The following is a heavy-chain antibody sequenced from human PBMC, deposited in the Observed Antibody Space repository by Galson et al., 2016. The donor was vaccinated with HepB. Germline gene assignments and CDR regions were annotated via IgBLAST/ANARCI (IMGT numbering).Heavy chain of an antibody. J-gene: IGHJ5*02. Sequence: SVKVSCKASGYTFAGYYMHWVRQAPGQGLEWMGWINPNSGGTDSAQKFQGRVTMTRDTSISTAYMELSRLRSDDTAVYYCARSEATPGSWFDPWGQGTLVTVSS. V-gene: IGHV1-2*02. CDR2: INPNSGGT. CDR3: ARSEATPGSWFDP. D-gene: IGHD5-12*01. CDR1: GYTFAGYY.